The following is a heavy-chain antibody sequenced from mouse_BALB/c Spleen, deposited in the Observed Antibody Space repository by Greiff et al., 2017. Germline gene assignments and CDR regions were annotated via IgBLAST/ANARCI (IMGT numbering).Heavy chain of an antibody. J-gene: IGHJ1*01. CDR1: GFTFSSYG. Sequence: EVQLVESGGDLVKPGGSLKLSCAASGFTFSSYGMSWVRQTPDKRLEWVATISSGGSYTYYPDSVKGRFTISRDNAKNTLYLQMSSLKSEDTAMYYCARGDGSSYWYFDVWGAGTTVTVSS. D-gene: IGHD1-1*01. CDR2: ISSGGSYT. V-gene: IGHV5-6*01. CDR3: ARGDGSSYWYFDV.